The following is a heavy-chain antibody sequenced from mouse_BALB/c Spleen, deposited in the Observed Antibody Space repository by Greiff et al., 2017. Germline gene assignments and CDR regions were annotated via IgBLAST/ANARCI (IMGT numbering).Heavy chain of an antibody. Sequence: EVKLMESGGDLVKPGGSLKLSCAASGFTFSSYGMSWVRQTPDKRLEWVATISSGGSYTYYPDSVKGRFTISRDNAKNTLYLQMSSLKSEDTAMYYCARGTGNAYWGQGTLVTVSA. CDR2: ISSGGSYT. D-gene: IGHD4-1*01. CDR1: GFTFSSYG. V-gene: IGHV5-6*01. CDR3: ARGTGNAY. J-gene: IGHJ3*01.